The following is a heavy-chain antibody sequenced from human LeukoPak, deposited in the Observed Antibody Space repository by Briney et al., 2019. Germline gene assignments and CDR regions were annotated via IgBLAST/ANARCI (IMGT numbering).Heavy chain of an antibody. CDR3: ARDKPYSQYSSSWFEVEDGMDV. D-gene: IGHD6-13*01. V-gene: IGHV1-18*01. Sequence: ASVNVSCKASGYTFTSYGISWVRQAPGQGLEWLGWISAYNGNTNYAQKLQGRVTMTTDTSTSTAYMELRSLRSDDTAVYYCARDKPYSQYSSSWFEVEDGMDVWGQGTTVTVSS. CDR1: GYTFTSYG. CDR2: ISAYNGNT. J-gene: IGHJ6*02.